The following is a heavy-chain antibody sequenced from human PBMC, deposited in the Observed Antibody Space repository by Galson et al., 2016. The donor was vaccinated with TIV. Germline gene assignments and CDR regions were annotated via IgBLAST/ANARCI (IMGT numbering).Heavy chain of an antibody. J-gene: IGHJ6*04. D-gene: IGHD3-9*01. CDR3: AKDGDDNSFVYPFNYFLDV. CDR1: GFTFRNFG. Sequence: SLRLSCAASGFTFRNFGMHWVRQAPGKGLEWVAFIRYDGTEKYFEDSVKGRFTISRDNSKNTLYLQMNNLRATDTAVFYCAKDGDDNSFVYPFNYFLDVWGKGTTVIVSS. CDR2: IRYDGTEK. V-gene: IGHV3-30*02.